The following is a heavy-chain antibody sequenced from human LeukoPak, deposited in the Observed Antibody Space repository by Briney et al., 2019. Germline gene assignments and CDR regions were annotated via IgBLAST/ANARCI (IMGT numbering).Heavy chain of an antibody. D-gene: IGHD2-21*02. J-gene: IGHJ4*02. CDR1: GGSFSGYY. V-gene: IGHV4-34*01. CDR2: INHSGST. Sequence: SETLSLTCAVYGGSFSGYYWSWIRQPPGKGLEWIGEINHSGSTNYNPPLKSRVTISVDTSKNQFSLKLSSVTAADTAVYYCARGPGGVTAVLDYWGQGTLVTVSS. CDR3: ARGPGGVTAVLDY.